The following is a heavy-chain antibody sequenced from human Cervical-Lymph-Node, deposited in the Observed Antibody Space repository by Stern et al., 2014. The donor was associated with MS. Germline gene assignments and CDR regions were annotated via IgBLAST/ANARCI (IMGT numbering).Heavy chain of an antibody. CDR1: GFAFSRHG. CDR3: VTGRGYMSGQPDFDY. Sequence: DQLVESGGGVVQPGRSLRLSCTASGFAFSRHGMHWVRQLPGKGLEWVAVIWFDGTNEKYEESVKGRFTISRDNSKNMLLLHMNSLSAEDTAVYYCVTGRGYMSGQPDFDYWGQGALVTVTS. V-gene: IGHV3-33*03. J-gene: IGHJ4*02. CDR2: IWFDGTNE. D-gene: IGHD5-18*01.